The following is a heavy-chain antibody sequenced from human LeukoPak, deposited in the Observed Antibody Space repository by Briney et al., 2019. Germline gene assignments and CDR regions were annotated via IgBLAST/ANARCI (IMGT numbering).Heavy chain of an antibody. V-gene: IGHV3-7*01. Sequence: GGSLRLSCAASGFTFSSYWMSWVRQAPGKGLEWVANVKQDGSEKYYVDSVKGRFTISGDNAKNSLYLQMNSLRAEDTAVYYCARASITMVRGAFDYWGQGTLVTVSS. D-gene: IGHD3-10*01. CDR3: ARASITMVRGAFDY. CDR2: VKQDGSEK. J-gene: IGHJ4*02. CDR1: GFTFSSYW.